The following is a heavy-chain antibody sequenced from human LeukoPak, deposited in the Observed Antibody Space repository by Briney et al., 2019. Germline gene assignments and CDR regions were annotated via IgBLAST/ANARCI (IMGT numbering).Heavy chain of an antibody. D-gene: IGHD6-19*01. CDR3: ARDILPSVAGAGYRFDP. Sequence: ASVKVSCKASGYTFTGYYMHWVRQAPGQGLEWMGWINPNSGGTNYAQKFQGRVTMTRDTSISTAYMELSRLRSDDTAVYYCARDILPSVAGAGYRFDPWGQGTLVTVSS. CDR1: GYTFTGYY. V-gene: IGHV1-2*02. J-gene: IGHJ5*02. CDR2: INPNSGGT.